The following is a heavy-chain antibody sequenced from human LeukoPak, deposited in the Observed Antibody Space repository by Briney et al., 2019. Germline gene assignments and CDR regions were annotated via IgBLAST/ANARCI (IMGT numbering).Heavy chain of an antibody. D-gene: IGHD6-6*01. CDR2: IYYSGST. CDR3: ARDFKGRARWFDP. CDR1: GGSISSYY. Sequence: SETLSLTCTVSGGSISSYYWSWIRQPPGKGLEWIGYIYYSGSTNYNPSLKSRVTISVDTSKNQFSLKLSSVTAADTAVYYCARDFKGRARWFDPWGQGTLVTVSS. V-gene: IGHV4-59*01. J-gene: IGHJ5*02.